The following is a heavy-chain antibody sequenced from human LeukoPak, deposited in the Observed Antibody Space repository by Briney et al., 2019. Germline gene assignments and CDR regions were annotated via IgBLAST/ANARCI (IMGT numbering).Heavy chain of an antibody. CDR1: GFTFGDYT. CDR2: ISGSGSSGGST. J-gene: IGHJ4*02. CDR3: AKSGYNRFDY. D-gene: IGHD5-24*01. V-gene: IGHV3-23*01. Sequence: PGGSLRLSCTASGFTFGDYTMSWVRQAPGKGLEWVSAISGSGSSGGSTYYADSVKGRFTISRDNSKNTLYLQMNSLRAEDTAVYYCAKSGYNRFDYWGQGTLVTVSS.